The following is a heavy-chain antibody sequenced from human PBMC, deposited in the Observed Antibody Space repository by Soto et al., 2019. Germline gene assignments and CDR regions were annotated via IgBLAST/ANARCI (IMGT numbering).Heavy chain of an antibody. D-gene: IGHD5-18*01. CDR2: IDPSDSYT. Sequence: PGESLKISCKGSGYSFTSYWISWVRQMPGKGLEWMGRIDPSDSYTNYSPSFQGHVTISADKSTSTAYLQWSSLKASDTAMYYCARQKHNVDTVDFDYWGQGTLVTVSS. V-gene: IGHV5-10-1*01. CDR1: GYSFTSYW. CDR3: ARQKHNVDTVDFDY. J-gene: IGHJ4*02.